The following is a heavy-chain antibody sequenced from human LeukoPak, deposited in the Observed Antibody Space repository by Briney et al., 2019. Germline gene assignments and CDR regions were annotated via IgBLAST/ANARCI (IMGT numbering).Heavy chain of an antibody. D-gene: IGHD3-10*01. CDR1: GFTFSSYN. V-gene: IGHV3-21*01. Sequence: GGSLGLSCVASGFTFSSYNMNWVRQAPGKGLEWVSSISTTGTYIYYADSVKGRFTISRDNAKNSLYLQMNNLRAEDTAVYYCAEFYGMDPWGQGTLVTVSS. CDR2: ISTTGTYI. CDR3: AEFYGMDP. J-gene: IGHJ5*02.